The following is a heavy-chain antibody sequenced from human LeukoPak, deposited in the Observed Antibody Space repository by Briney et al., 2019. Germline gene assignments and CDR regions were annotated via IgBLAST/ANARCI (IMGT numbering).Heavy chain of an antibody. CDR2: ISGSGDTI. Sequence: PGGSLRLSCSASGFTFSIYAMTWVRQAPGRGLEWVSTISGSGDTIYYADSVKGRFTISRDNSKNTLYLQMNSLRAEDTALYYCAKLEGYCSSSTCHGNWYFDRWGRGTLVTVSS. J-gene: IGHJ2*01. D-gene: IGHD2-2*01. V-gene: IGHV3-23*01. CDR1: GFTFSIYA. CDR3: AKLEGYCSSSTCHGNWYFDR.